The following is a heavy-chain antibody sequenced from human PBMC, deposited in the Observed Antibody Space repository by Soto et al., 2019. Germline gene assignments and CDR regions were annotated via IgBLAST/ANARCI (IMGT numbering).Heavy chain of an antibody. V-gene: IGHV2-26*04. CDR1: GFSLSNAGLG. D-gene: IGHD6-13*01. J-gene: IGHJ5*02. Sequence: QVTVKESGPVLVKPTETLTLTWTVSGFSLSNAGLGVSWIRQPPGKALEWLAHIFSNDEKSYSTSLKSRLTISKDTSKSQVVLIMTNMDPVDTATYYCASTYSTSWYWFDPWGQGTLVTVSS. CDR3: ASTYSTSWYWFDP. CDR2: IFSNDEK.